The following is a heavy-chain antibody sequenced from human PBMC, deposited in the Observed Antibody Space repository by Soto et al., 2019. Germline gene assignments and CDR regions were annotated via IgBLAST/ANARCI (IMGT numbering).Heavy chain of an antibody. J-gene: IGHJ4*02. CDR2: TNHGGAT. V-gene: IGHV4-34*01. CDR3: ARGSVDTVDSSGFYEY. CDR1: EETFSAYY. Sequence: PSPPQSLARALSEETFSAYYRNWIRHPPGEGLEWIEETNHGGATTYSPSLKRRVTISVGTSKSQFSLKLTSVTAADRAVYYCARGSVDTVDSSGFYEYWGQGTPVTVS. D-gene: IGHD3-22*01.